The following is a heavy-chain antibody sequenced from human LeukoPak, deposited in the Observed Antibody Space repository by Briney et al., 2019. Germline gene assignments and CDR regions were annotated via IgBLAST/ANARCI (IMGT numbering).Heavy chain of an antibody. J-gene: IGHJ1*01. V-gene: IGHV4-59*01. Sequence: PSETLSLTCTVSGGSISGSYWSCIRQPPGKGLEWIGYIYYTGSTNYNPSLKSRVTISVDTSKNQFSLKLTSVTAADTAVYYCARVGITIFGVGPVYFQHWGQSTLVTVSS. CDR1: GGSISGSY. D-gene: IGHD3-3*01. CDR3: ARVGITIFGVGPVYFQH. CDR2: IYYTGST.